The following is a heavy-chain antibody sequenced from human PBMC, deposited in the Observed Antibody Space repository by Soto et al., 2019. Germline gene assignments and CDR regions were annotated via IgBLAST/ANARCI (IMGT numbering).Heavy chain of an antibody. CDR2: ISGYNGDI. V-gene: IGHV1-18*04. J-gene: IGHJ4*02. CDR3: ARVRIVGASEIDF. D-gene: IGHD1-26*01. CDR1: GYTFNRHG. Sequence: QVHLVQSGGEVKKPGASVKVSCKASGYTFNRHGITWVRQAPGQGLEWMGWISGYNGDINYEQKFQGRVTLSSDTLTSTVYLELKSFRFSATDVYYCARVRIVGASEIDFWGQGTLVTVSS.